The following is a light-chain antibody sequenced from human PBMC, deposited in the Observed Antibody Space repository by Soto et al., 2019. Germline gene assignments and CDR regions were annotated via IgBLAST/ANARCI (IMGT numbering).Light chain of an antibody. J-gene: IGLJ2*01. CDR1: SSDVGGYIY. CDR2: ELK. Sequence: QSALTQPASVSGSPGQSITISCTGTSSDVGGYIYISWFQHHPGKAPKLVIYELKNRPSGVSNRFSGSRSDNTASLTISGLQSEDQAIYYCSSYSSATQGVLFGGGTKLTVL. CDR3: SSYSSATQGVL. V-gene: IGLV2-14*01.